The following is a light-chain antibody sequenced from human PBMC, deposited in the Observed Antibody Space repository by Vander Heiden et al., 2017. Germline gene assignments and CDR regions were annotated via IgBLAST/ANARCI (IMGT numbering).Light chain of an antibody. CDR3: QQFNSYPLT. CDR2: GAS. CDR1: QGISGA. V-gene: IGKV1-13*02. Sequence: AFQLTQSPSSLSASVGDRVTITCRAGQGISGALAWYQQKPGKPPKLLIYGASTLESGVPSRFSGSGSGTDFTLTIDTLQPEDFATYYCQQFNSYPLTFGGGTRVEI. J-gene: IGKJ4*01.